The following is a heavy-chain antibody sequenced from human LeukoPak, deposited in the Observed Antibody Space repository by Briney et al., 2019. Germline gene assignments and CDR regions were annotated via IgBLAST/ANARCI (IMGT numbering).Heavy chain of an antibody. V-gene: IGHV1-8*01. CDR1: GYTFTSYD. Sequence: ASVKVSCKASGYTFTSYDINWVRQATGQGLEWMGWMNPNSGNTGYAQKLQGRVTMTRNTSISTAYMELSSLRSEDTAVYYCARGKVGGSGRYYNEYNWFDPWGQGTLVTVSS. CDR3: ARGKVGGSGRYYNEYNWFDP. J-gene: IGHJ5*02. CDR2: MNPNSGNT. D-gene: IGHD3-10*01.